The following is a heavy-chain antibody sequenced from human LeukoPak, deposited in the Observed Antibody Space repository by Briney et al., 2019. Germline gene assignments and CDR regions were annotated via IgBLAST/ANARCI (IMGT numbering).Heavy chain of an antibody. D-gene: IGHD6-13*01. J-gene: IGHJ6*03. CDR3: ARDRVGQQLVGRNYYYYYMDV. CDR2: INHSGST. CDR1: GGSFSGYY. Sequence: SETLSLTCAVYGGSFSGYYWSWIRQPPGKGLEWIGEINHSGSTNYNPSLKSRVTISVDTSKNQFSLKLSSVTAADTAVYYCARDRVGQQLVGRNYYYYYMDVWGKGTTVTISS. V-gene: IGHV4-34*01.